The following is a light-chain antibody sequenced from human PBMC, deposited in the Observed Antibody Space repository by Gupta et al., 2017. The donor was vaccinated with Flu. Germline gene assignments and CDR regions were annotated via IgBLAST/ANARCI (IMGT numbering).Light chain of an antibody. CDR1: QSVTSTY. V-gene: IGKV3-20*01. CDR3: QQYGLSPKT. J-gene: IGKJ1*01. Sequence: EIVLTQSPGTLSLSPGERATLSSRASQSVTSTYLAWYQQKPGQSPRLLIYGASSRATGIPDRFSGSGSGTDFTLTISRLEPEDLAVYYCQQYGLSPKTFGQGTKVEV. CDR2: GAS.